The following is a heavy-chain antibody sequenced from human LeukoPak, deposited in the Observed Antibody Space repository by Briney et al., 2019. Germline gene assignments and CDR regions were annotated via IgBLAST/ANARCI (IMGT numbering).Heavy chain of an antibody. CDR2: IHYTGTT. D-gene: IGHD1-26*01. V-gene: IGHV4-59*08. J-gene: IGHJ4*02. Sequence: ETLSLTCTVSGGSLSTYHWSWIRQPPGKGLEWIGYIHYTGTTRYNPSLKGRVTISADTSKNQFSLKLSSVTAADTAVYYCARHWELLSPLYFDYWGQGTLVTVSS. CDR3: ARHWELLSPLYFDY. CDR1: GGSLSTYH.